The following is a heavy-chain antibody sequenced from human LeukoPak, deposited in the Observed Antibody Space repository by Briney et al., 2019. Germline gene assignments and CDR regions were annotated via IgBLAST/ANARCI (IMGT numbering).Heavy chain of an antibody. J-gene: IGHJ6*02. Sequence: PGGSLRLSCAASGFTFSSYGMHWVRQAPGKGLEWVAVIWYDGSNKYYADSVKGRFTISRDNSKNTLYLQMNSLRAEDTAVYYCARYSTSPYYYGMDVWGQGTTVTVSS. V-gene: IGHV3-33*01. CDR3: ARYSTSPYYYGMDV. CDR1: GFTFSSYG. D-gene: IGHD1-1*01. CDR2: IWYDGSNK.